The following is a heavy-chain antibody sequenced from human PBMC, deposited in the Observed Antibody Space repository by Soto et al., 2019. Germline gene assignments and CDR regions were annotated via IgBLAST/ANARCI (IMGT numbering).Heavy chain of an antibody. CDR1: GFSFSSYA. J-gene: IGHJ4*02. CDR3: AKEFYYDASGQSSDPYFDS. D-gene: IGHD3-22*01. V-gene: IGHV3-23*01. Sequence: GGSLRLSCAASGFSFSSYAMSWVRQAPPQGLEWVSSISTRGGRTYYADSVKGRFSISRDNSANAVYLDMDNLRAEDTGIYYCAKEFYYDASGQSSDPYFDSWGQGALVTVSS. CDR2: ISTRGGRT.